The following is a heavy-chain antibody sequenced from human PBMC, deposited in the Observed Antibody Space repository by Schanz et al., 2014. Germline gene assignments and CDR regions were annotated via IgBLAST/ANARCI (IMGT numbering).Heavy chain of an antibody. CDR2: VSPYSGDT. J-gene: IGHJ6*02. CDR1: GYRFIGYY. D-gene: IGHD6-19*01. Sequence: QVLLVQSGAEVKKPGASVKVSCKASGYRFIGYYVHWVRQAPGQGLEWMGRVSPYSGDTNYAQMFHGRVTMTTDTSISTAYMELSRLTSDDTAVFFCARENTAVAGMPRVMDVWGQGTTVTVTS. CDR3: ARENTAVAGMPRVMDV. V-gene: IGHV1-2*06.